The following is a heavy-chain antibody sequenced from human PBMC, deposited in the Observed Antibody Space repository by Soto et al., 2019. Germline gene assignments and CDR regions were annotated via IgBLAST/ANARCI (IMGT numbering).Heavy chain of an antibody. V-gene: IGHV1-3*01. CDR1: GYTFTSYA. Sequence: GPSVKVSCKASGYTFTSYAMHWVRQAPGQRLEWMGWINAGNGNTKYSQKFQGRVTITRDTSASTAYMELSSLRSEDTAVYYCASAYSSSWYRVDYWGQGTLVTVSS. D-gene: IGHD6-13*01. CDR2: INAGNGNT. J-gene: IGHJ4*02. CDR3: ASAYSSSWYRVDY.